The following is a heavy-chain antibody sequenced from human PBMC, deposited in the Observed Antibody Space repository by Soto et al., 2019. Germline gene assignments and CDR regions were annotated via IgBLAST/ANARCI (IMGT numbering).Heavy chain of an antibody. V-gene: IGHV4-28*01. CDR3: VRKTGGYCRFDG. CDR2: VSSSGGT. J-gene: IGHJ4*02. D-gene: IGHD2-8*02. Sequence: QVQLRESGPGLVKPSDTLSLTCAVSGYSISGDNWWGWIRQSPRKGLEWIGYVSSSGGTHYSPSLGSRVTMSVDTSRNQFSLKLTSVTAVDTAIYYCVRKTGGYCRFDGWGQGTRVTVSS. CDR1: GYSISGDNW.